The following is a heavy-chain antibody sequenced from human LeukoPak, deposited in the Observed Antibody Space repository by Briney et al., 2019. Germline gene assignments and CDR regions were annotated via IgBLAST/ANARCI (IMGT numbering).Heavy chain of an antibody. J-gene: IGHJ5*02. CDR1: GGSFSGYY. V-gene: IGHV4-34*01. CDR2: INHSGST. D-gene: IGHD6-19*01. CDR3: ARGDPTPAVAGTMNWFDP. Sequence: SETLSLTCAVYGGSFSGYYWSWIRQPPGKGLEWIGEINHSGSTNYNPSLKSRVTISVDTSKNQFSLNLSSVTPPGTAWSFWARGDPTPAVAGTMNWFDPWGQGTLVTVSS.